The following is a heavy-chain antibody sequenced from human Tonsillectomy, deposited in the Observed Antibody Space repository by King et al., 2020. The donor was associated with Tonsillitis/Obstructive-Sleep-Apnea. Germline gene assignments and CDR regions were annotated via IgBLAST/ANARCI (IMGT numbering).Heavy chain of an antibody. D-gene: IGHD4-17*01. CDR3: ARGDDYGDLHFDY. V-gene: IGHV4-59*01. CDR2: IYYSGST. CDR1: VGSISSYY. Sequence: QLQESGPGLVKPSETLSLTCTVSVGSISSYYWSWIRQPPGKGLEWIGYIYYSGSTNYNPSLKSRVTISVDTSKNPFSLKLSSVTAADTAVYYCARGDDYGDLHFDYWGQGTLVTVSS. J-gene: IGHJ4*02.